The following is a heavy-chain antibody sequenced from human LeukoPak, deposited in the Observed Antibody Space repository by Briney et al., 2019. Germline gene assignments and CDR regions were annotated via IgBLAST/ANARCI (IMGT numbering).Heavy chain of an antibody. CDR2: ISSSSGTI. J-gene: IGHJ4*02. Sequence: GGSLRLSCAASGFNFSNYNMNWVRQAPGKGLEWVSYISSSSGTIFYADSVKGRFTISRDNAKNSLSLQMNSLRAEDTAVYYCARGYDILTGYSSYYFDYWGQGTLVTVSS. V-gene: IGHV3-48*01. D-gene: IGHD3-9*01. CDR3: ARGYDILTGYSSYYFDY. CDR1: GFNFSNYN.